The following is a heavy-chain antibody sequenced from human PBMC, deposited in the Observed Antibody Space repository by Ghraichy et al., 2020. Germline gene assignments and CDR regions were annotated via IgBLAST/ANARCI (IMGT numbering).Heavy chain of an antibody. V-gene: IGHV3-7*01. CDR3: ARDDSTSCYDY. D-gene: IGHD2-2*01. CDR1: GFTFNSYW. J-gene: IGHJ4*02. Sequence: LSLTCAASGFTFNSYWMSWVRQAPGKGLEWVANIKQDGSEKYYVDSVKGRFTISRDNAKNSLYLQMNSLRAEDTAVYYCARDDSTSCYDYWGQGTLVTVSS. CDR2: IKQDGSEK.